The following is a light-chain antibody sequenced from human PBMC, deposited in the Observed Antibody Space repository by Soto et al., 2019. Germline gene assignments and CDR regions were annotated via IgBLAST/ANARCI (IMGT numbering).Light chain of an antibody. CDR1: QSVSSN. CDR2: GAS. Sequence: EIVMTQSPATLSVSPGERATLSCRASQSVSSNLAWYQQKPGQAPRLLIYGASTRATGIPARFSGSGSGTEFTLTISSLQSEAFAVYHCQKYNNSPTFGPGTKVDIK. V-gene: IGKV3-15*01. CDR3: QKYNNSPT. J-gene: IGKJ3*01.